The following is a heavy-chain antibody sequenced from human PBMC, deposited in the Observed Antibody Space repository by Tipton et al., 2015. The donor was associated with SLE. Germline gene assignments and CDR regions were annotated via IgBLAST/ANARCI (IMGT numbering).Heavy chain of an antibody. V-gene: IGHV4-59*12. D-gene: IGHD2-2*01. Sequence: TLSLTCSVSGGSISDYFCSWIRQPPGKGLEWIGYIYYSESTNYNPSLKSRVSISRDTSKHQFSLKLTSVTAADTAVYYWARGYQLPLGPYCYYYMDVWGKGTTVTVSS. CDR1: GGSISDYF. J-gene: IGHJ6*03. CDR2: IYYSEST. CDR3: ARGYQLPLGPYCYYYMDV.